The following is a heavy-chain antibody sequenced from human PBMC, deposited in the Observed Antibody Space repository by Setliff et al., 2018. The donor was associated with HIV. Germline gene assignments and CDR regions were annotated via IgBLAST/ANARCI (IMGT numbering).Heavy chain of an antibody. V-gene: IGHV3-23*01. J-gene: IGHJ4*02. Sequence: GGSLRLSCAASGFTFSSFAMSWVRQVPGKGLAWVSAISGSGDNTYYADSVKGRFTISRDNSENTLYLQMNSLRAEDTALYYCARQPLHCSSINCYGAVYDNWGQGTLVTVSS. CDR2: ISGSGDNT. CDR3: ARQPLHCSSINCYGAVYDN. D-gene: IGHD2-2*01. CDR1: GFTFSSFA.